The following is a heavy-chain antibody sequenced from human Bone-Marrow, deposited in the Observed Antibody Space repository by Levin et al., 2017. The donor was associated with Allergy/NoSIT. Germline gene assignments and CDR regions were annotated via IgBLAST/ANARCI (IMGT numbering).Heavy chain of an antibody. V-gene: IGHV3-74*01. CDR3: ARVPSSKVWTHFDY. Sequence: VASVKVSCAASGFTFSSYWMHWVRQAPGKGLVWVSRINSDGSSTSYADSVKGRFTISRDNAKNTLYLQMNSLRAEDTAVYYCARVPSSKVWTHFDYWGQGTLVTVSS. D-gene: IGHD3/OR15-3a*01. CDR1: GFTFSSYW. J-gene: IGHJ4*02. CDR2: INSDGSST.